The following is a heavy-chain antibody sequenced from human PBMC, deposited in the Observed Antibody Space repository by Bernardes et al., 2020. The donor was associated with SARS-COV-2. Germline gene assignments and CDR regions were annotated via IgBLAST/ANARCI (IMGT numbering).Heavy chain of an antibody. CDR3: ARDMVVGAKALPDY. J-gene: IGHJ4*02. D-gene: IGHD1-26*01. Sequence: GGSLRLSCAASGFTFSSYSMNWVRQAPGKGLEWVSSISSSSSYIYYADSVKGRFTISRDNAKNSLYLQMNSLRAEDTAVYYCARDMVVGAKALPDYWGQGTLVTVSS. V-gene: IGHV3-21*01. CDR1: GFTFSSYS. CDR2: ISSSSSYI.